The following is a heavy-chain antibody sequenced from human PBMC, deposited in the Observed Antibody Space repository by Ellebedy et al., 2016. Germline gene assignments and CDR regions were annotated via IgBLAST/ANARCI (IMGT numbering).Heavy chain of an antibody. Sequence: ASVKVSCXASGGTFSSYAISWVRQATGQGLEWMGWMNPNSGNTGYAQKFQGRVTMTRNTSISTAYMELSSLRSEDTAVYYCARVPMVGATAIDYWGQGTLVTVSS. V-gene: IGHV1-8*02. CDR1: GGTFSSYA. D-gene: IGHD1-26*01. J-gene: IGHJ4*02. CDR2: MNPNSGNT. CDR3: ARVPMVGATAIDY.